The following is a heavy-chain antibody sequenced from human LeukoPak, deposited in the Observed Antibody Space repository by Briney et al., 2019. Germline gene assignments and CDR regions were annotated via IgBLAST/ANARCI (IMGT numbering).Heavy chain of an antibody. CDR3: ARDRLIAVADAFDI. Sequence: ASVKVSCKASGGTFSSYAISWVRQAPGQGLEWMGGIIPIFGTANYAQKFQGRVTITADESTSTAYMELSSLRSEDTAVYYCARDRLIAVADAFDIWGQGTMVTVSS. V-gene: IGHV1-69*13. CDR2: IIPIFGTA. J-gene: IGHJ3*02. CDR1: GGTFSSYA. D-gene: IGHD6-19*01.